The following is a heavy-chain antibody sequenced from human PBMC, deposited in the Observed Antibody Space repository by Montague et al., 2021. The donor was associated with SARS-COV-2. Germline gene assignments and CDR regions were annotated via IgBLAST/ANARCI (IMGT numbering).Heavy chain of an antibody. Sequence: TLSLTCTASGGSISSGSYYWSWIRQPAGKGLEWIGRIYTSGSTNYNPSLKSRVTISVDTSKNQFSLKLSSVTAADTAVYYCARSSGGYCSSTSCYAYYYYYMDVWGKGTTVTVSS. J-gene: IGHJ6*03. D-gene: IGHD2-2*01. CDR3: ARSSGGYCSSTSCYAYYYYYMDV. CDR1: GGSISSGSYY. CDR2: IYTSGST. V-gene: IGHV4-61*02.